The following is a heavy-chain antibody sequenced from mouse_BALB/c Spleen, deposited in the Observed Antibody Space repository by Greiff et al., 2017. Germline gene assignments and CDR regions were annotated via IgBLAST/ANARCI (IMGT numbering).Heavy chain of an antibody. CDR2: INPSTGYT. CDR1: GYTFTSYW. Sequence: VQLQESGAELAKPGASVKMSCKASGYTFTSYWMHWVKQRPGQGLEWIGYINPSTGYTEYNQKFKDKATLTADKSSSTAYMQLSSLTSEDSAVYYCARSKGNYEAWFAYWGQGTLVTVSA. CDR3: ARSKGNYEAWFAY. D-gene: IGHD2-1*01. V-gene: IGHV1-7*01. J-gene: IGHJ3*01.